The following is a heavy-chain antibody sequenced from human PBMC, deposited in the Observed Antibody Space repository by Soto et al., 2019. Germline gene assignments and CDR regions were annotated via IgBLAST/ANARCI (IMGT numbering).Heavy chain of an antibody. D-gene: IGHD2-2*01. V-gene: IGHV3-11*01. CDR3: AKDFPRFCSSTSCFPPLVGGLDY. Sequence: GSLRLSCAASGFTFGDYYMSWIRQAPGKGLEWVSYISSSGSSTYYVDSVKGRFTISRDNSKNTLYLQMNSLRAEDTAVYYCAKDFPRFCSSTSCFPPLVGGLDYWGQGTLVTVSS. J-gene: IGHJ4*02. CDR2: ISSSGSST. CDR1: GFTFGDYY.